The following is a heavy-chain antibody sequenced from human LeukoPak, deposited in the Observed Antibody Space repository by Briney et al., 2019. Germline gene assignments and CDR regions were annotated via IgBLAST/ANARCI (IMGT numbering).Heavy chain of an antibody. CDR3: AKPVAWELLYYFDY. D-gene: IGHD1-26*01. Sequence: GSLRLSCAASGFTFSSYGMHWVRQAPGKGLEWVAVISYDGSNKYYADSVKGRFTISRDNSKNTLYLQMNSLRAEDTAVYYCAKPVAWELLYYFDYWGQGTLVTVSS. J-gene: IGHJ4*02. V-gene: IGHV3-30*18. CDR2: ISYDGSNK. CDR1: GFTFSSYG.